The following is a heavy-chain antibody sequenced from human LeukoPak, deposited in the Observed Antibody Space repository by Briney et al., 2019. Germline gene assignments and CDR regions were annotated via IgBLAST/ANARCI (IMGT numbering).Heavy chain of an antibody. V-gene: IGHV4-59*08. J-gene: IGHJ5*02. CDR2: GYYSGTY. Sequence: SETLSLTCTVSGGSITSNYWSWIRQPPGKGLEWIGYGYYSGTYNYSPSLESRVTISVDTSKNQFSLKLSSVTAADTAVYYCARRHYGGNSDWFDPWGQGTLVTVSS. CDR3: ARRHYGGNSDWFDP. CDR1: GGSITSNY. D-gene: IGHD4-23*01.